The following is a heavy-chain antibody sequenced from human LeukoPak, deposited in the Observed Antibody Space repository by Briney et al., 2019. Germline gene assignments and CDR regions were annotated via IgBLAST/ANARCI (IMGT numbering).Heavy chain of an antibody. V-gene: IGHV3-21*01. CDR1: EFTYSSYS. D-gene: IGHD1-26*01. CDR2: ISSSSSYI. CDR3: ARDQWESYYYYGMDV. Sequence: PGGSLRLSCAASEFTYSSYSMNWVRQAPGKGLEWVSSISSSSSYIYYADSVKGRFTISRDNAKNSLYLQMNSLRAEDTAVYYCARDQWESYYYYGMDVWGQGITVTVSS. J-gene: IGHJ6*02.